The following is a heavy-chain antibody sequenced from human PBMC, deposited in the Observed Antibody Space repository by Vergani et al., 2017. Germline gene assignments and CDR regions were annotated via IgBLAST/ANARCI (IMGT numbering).Heavy chain of an antibody. CDR2: MNPNSGNT. Sequence: QVQLLQSGAAVRKPGSSVTVSCKASGDTFTSYDINWVRQATGQGLEWMGWMNPNSGNTGYAQKFQGRVTMTRNTSISTAYMELSSLRSEDTAVYYCAGGYAVIVATINEAFDIWGQGTMVTVSS. V-gene: IGHV1-8*01. D-gene: IGHD5-12*01. J-gene: IGHJ3*02. CDR1: GDTFTSYD. CDR3: AGGYAVIVATINEAFDI.